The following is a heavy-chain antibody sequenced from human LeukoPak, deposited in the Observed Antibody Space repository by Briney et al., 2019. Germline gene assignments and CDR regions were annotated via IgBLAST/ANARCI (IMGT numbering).Heavy chain of an antibody. CDR3: AKNFPGRPFDY. J-gene: IGHJ4*02. CDR2: FGTGDDT. CDR1: GFTFSSYA. V-gene: IGHV3-23*01. D-gene: IGHD6-6*01. Sequence: GGSLRLSCAASGFTFSSYAMSWVRQAPGKGLEWVSSFGTGDDTYYADSVKGRFIISRDNSKNTLYLQINSLRAEGTAIYYCAKNFPGRPFDYWGQGALVTVSS.